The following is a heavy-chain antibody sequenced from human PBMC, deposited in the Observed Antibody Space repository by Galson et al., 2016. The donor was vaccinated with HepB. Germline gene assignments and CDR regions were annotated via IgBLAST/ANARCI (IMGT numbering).Heavy chain of an antibody. D-gene: IGHD1-26*01. CDR2: IHWDDYK. J-gene: IGHJ4*02. CDR1: GFSLTTAGVG. Sequence: PALVKPTQTLTLTCRFSGFSLTTAGVGVGWVRQPPGKALEWLALIHWDDYKRFSPSLQSRLTITKDTSKNQVVLTMNNMDPVDTATYYCARRILGIEHIPFDYGGQGTLVTVSS. CDR3: ARRILGIEHIPFDY. V-gene: IGHV2-5*02.